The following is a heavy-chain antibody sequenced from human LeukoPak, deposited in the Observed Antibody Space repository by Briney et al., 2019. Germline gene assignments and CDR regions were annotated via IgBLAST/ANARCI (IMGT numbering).Heavy chain of an antibody. V-gene: IGHV4-61*09. CDR2: FYTSGHT. CDR3: ARGVRGYSYGYVPWELYSYMDV. J-gene: IGHJ6*03. D-gene: IGHD5-18*01. Sequence: KPSETLSLTCTVSGGSINSGSYYWSWIRQPAGKGLEWMGHFYTSGHTSYNPSLKSRVTISVDTSKNQFSLKMNSVTAADTAVYYCARGVRGYSYGYVPWELYSYMDVWGKGTTVSISS. CDR1: GGSINSGSYY.